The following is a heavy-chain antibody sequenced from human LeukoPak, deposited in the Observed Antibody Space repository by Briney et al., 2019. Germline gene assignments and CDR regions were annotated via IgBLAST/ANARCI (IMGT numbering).Heavy chain of an antibody. J-gene: IGHJ4*02. CDR1: GFTFGAYT. V-gene: IGHV3-21*01. CDR3: ARDFFHSSDSRPFDY. Sequence: GGSLRLSCAASGFTFGAYTINWVRQAPGKGLEWVSCIFSRSESILYADSVKGRFTISRDKAKNSLYLQMDSLRVEDTAVYYCARDFFHSSDSRPFDYWGQGTLVTVSS. D-gene: IGHD3-22*01. CDR2: IFSRSESI.